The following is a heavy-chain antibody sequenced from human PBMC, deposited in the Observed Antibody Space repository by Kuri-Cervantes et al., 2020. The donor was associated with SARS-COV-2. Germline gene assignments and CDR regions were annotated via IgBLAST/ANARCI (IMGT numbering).Heavy chain of an antibody. V-gene: IGHV3-21*01. CDR3: ARGLGNNWNDPFDY. D-gene: IGHD1-20*01. J-gene: IGHJ4*02. Sequence: GGSLRLSCAASGFTFSSYSMNWVRQAPGKGLEWVSSISSSSSYIYYADSVKGRFTISRDNAKNSLYLQMNSLRAEDTAVYYCARGLGNNWNDPFDYWGQGTLVTVSS. CDR1: GFTFSSYS. CDR2: ISSSSSYI.